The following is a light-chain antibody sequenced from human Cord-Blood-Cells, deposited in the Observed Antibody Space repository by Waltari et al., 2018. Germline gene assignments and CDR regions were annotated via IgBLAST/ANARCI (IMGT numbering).Light chain of an antibody. V-gene: IGKV3-20*01. CDR1: QSVSSSY. Sequence: EIVLTQSPGTLSLSPGERATLSCRASQSVSSSYLAWYQQKPGQAPRLLIYGASSRATCIPYRFSGSGSGTDFTLTISRLEPEDFAVYYCQQYGSSQTFGQGTKVEIK. CDR2: GAS. J-gene: IGKJ1*01. CDR3: QQYGSSQT.